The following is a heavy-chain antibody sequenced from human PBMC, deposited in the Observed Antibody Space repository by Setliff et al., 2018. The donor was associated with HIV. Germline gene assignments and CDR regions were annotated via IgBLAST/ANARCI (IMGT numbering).Heavy chain of an antibody. CDR3: ARGRGPSRFDY. CDR1: GYTFTGFY. Sequence: ASVKVSCKASGYTFTGFYMHWVRQAPGQGLEWMGRINPNSGGTNYAQKFQGRVTMTRDTSISTAYMELRSLRSDDTAIYYCARGRGPSRFDYWGQGTLVTVSS. J-gene: IGHJ4*01. V-gene: IGHV1-2*06. CDR2: INPNSGGT.